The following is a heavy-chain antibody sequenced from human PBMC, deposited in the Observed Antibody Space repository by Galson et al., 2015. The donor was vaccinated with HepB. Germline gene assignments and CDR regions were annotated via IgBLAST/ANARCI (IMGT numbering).Heavy chain of an antibody. D-gene: IGHD3-3*01. Sequence: SLRLSCAASGFTFSGYAMHWVRQAPGKGLEWVALMSYDGSNKYYADSVRGRFTISRDISKNTLYLQMNSLRAEDTAVYYCAKFSSPWSGYPYLFDPWGPGTPVTVSS. V-gene: IGHV3-30*18. J-gene: IGHJ4*01. CDR1: GFTFSGYA. CDR2: MSYDGSNK. CDR3: AKFSSPWSGYPYLFDP.